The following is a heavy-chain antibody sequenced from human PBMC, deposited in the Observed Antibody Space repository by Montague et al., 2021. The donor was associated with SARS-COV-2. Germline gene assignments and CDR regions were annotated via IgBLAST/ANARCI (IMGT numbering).Heavy chain of an antibody. V-gene: IGHV4-39*01. CDR1: GGSISSSSYY. J-gene: IGHJ6*03. CDR2: IHYSGST. CDR3: SRGDFGVVIIPYYYYYMDV. D-gene: IGHD3-3*01. Sequence: SETLSLTCTVSGGSISSSSYYWGWIRQPPGKGLEWIGSIHYSGSTYYXXXLKSRVTISVDTSKNQFSLKLNSVTAADTAVYSCSRGDFGVVIIPYYYYYMDVWGQGTTVTVSS.